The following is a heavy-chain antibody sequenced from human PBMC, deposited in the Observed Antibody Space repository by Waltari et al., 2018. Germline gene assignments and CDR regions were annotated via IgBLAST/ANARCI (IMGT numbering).Heavy chain of an antibody. CDR3: ARVITVVVPAAMRGWFDP. D-gene: IGHD2-2*01. Sequence: QVQLVQSGAEVKKPGSSVKVSCKASGGTFSSYAISWVRQAPGQGLEWMGGIIPILGRANYAQKFQGRVTITADESTSTAYMELSSLRSEDTAVYYCARVITVVVPAAMRGWFDPWGQGTLVTVSS. J-gene: IGHJ5*02. V-gene: IGHV1-69*11. CDR2: IIPILGRA. CDR1: GGTFSSYA.